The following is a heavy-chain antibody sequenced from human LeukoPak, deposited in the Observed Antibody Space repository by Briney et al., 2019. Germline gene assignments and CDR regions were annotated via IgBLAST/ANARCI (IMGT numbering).Heavy chain of an antibody. CDR1: GGSISSYY. CDR2: IYYSGGT. D-gene: IGHD6-19*01. J-gene: IGHJ4*02. Sequence: SETLSLTCTVSGGSISSYYWSWIRQPPGKGLELIGFIYYSGGTSYNPSLKSRVTISVDTSKSQFSLKLSSVIAADTAVYYCARRAYSSGFDYIDYWGQGTLATVSS. V-gene: IGHV4-59*08. CDR3: ARRAYSSGFDYIDY.